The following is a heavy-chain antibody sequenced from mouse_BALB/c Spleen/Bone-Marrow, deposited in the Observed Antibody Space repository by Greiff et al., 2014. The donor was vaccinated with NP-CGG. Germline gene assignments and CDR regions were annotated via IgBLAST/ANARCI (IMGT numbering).Heavy chain of an antibody. D-gene: IGHD4-1*01. CDR3: ARWEYYAMDY. V-gene: IGHV14-3*02. J-gene: IGHJ4*01. Sequence: VQLQQPGAELVKPGASVKLSCTASGFNIKDTYMHWVKQRPEQGLEWIGRIDPANGNTKYDPKFQGKATITADTPSNTAYLQLSSLTSEDTAVYYCARWEYYAMDYWGRGTSVTVSS. CDR2: IDPANGNT. CDR1: GFNIKDTY.